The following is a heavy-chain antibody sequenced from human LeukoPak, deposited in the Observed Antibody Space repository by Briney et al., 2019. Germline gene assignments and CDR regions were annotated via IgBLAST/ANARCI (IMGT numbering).Heavy chain of an antibody. D-gene: IGHD6-19*01. CDR3: ARAPEFSSGWLLDY. J-gene: IGHJ4*02. Sequence: SETLSLTCTVSGDSISSYYWSWLRQSAGKGLEWIGRIHTSGSTDCSPSLKSRVTMSIDTSKTQFSLKVNSVTAADTGVYYCARAPEFSSGWLLDYWGQGSLVTVSS. CDR1: GDSISSYY. CDR2: IHTSGST. V-gene: IGHV4-4*07.